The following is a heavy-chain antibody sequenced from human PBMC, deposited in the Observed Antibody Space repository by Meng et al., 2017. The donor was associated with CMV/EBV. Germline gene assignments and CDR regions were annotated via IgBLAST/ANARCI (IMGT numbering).Heavy chain of an antibody. CDR3: ASRKWVTVTLYYYYGMDV. V-gene: IGHV4-34*01. J-gene: IGHJ6*02. D-gene: IGHD4-23*01. CDR1: GGSFSGYY. Sequence: SQTLSLTGAVYGGSFSGYYWSWIRQPPGKGLEWIGEINHSGSTNYNPSLKSRVTISVDTSKNQFSLKLSSVTAADTAVYYCASRKWVTVTLYYYYGMDVWGQGTTVTVSS. CDR2: INHSGST.